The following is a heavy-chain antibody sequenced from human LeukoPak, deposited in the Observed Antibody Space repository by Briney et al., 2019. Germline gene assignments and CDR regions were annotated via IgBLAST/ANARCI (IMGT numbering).Heavy chain of an antibody. CDR1: GFTVSSNY. D-gene: IGHD6-13*01. J-gene: IGHJ4*02. CDR3: ARAIRYSSSWYEFDY. Sequence: GGSLRLSCAASGFTVSSNYMSWVRQAPGKWLEWVAVIYSGGSTYYADSVKGRFTISRDNSKNTLYLQMNSLRAEDTAVYYCARAIRYSSSWYEFDYWGQGTLVTVSS. CDR2: IYSGGST. V-gene: IGHV3-53*01.